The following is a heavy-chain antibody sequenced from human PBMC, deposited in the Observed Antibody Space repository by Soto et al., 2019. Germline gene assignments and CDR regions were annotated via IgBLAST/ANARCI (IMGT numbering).Heavy chain of an antibody. CDR2: VRGNSYGA. Sequence: GGSLRLSCAASGFMFENYAMIWVRQAPGKGLEWVATVRGNSYGAYYADSVRGRFVISRDNSKNTMSLQLNSLRDDDTAIYYCAKGKSENGVDWLDPWGPGTLVTVSS. CDR3: AKGKSENGVDWLDP. D-gene: IGHD2-8*01. J-gene: IGHJ5*02. CDR1: GFMFENYA. V-gene: IGHV3-23*01.